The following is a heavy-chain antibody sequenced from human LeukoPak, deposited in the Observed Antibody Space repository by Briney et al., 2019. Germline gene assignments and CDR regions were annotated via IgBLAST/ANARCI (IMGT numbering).Heavy chain of an antibody. V-gene: IGHV3-48*03. CDR2: ISSSGSTI. Sequence: GGSLRLSCAAPGFTFSSYGMNWVRQAPGKGLEWVSYISSSGSTIYYADSVKGRFTISRDNAKNSLYLQMNSLRAEDTAVYYCAREGGEWELLRTFDYWGQGTLVTVSS. D-gene: IGHD1-26*01. J-gene: IGHJ4*02. CDR1: GFTFSSYG. CDR3: AREGGEWELLRTFDY.